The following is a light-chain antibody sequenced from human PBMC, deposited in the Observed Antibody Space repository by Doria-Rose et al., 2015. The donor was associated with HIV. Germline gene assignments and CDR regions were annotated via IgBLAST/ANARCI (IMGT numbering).Light chain of an antibody. CDR1: QSFSSTY. Sequence: TQSPGTLSLSPGERATLSCRASQSFSSTYLAWYQQKPGQAPSLLIYDGSTRATGIPDGFSASGSGTDFTLTINRLEPEDFALYYCPQYGTSWTFGQGTKVEI. CDR2: DGS. CDR3: PQYGTSWT. V-gene: IGKV3-20*01. J-gene: IGKJ1*01.